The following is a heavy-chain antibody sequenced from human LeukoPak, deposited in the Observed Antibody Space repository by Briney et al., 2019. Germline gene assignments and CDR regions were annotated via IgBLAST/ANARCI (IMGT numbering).Heavy chain of an antibody. CDR3: AKDRDTAMEIDY. J-gene: IGHJ4*02. D-gene: IGHD5-18*01. CDR1: GFSFSSYG. V-gene: IGHV3-33*06. Sequence: GGSLRLSCAASGFSFSSYGMHWVRQAPGKGLEWVAVIWYDGSKEYYADSVKGRFTISRDNSKNMLYLQMNSLRAEDTAVYYCAKDRDTAMEIDYWGQGTLVTVSS. CDR2: IWYDGSKE.